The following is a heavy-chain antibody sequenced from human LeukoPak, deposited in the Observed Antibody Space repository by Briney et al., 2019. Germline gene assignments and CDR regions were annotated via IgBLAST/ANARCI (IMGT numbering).Heavy chain of an antibody. CDR3: ARGSYYYDSSGYYHWFDP. V-gene: IGHV4-30-4*01. J-gene: IGHJ5*02. CDR2: IYYSGST. Sequence: SETLSLTCTVSGGSISSGDYYWSWIRRPPGKGLEWIGYIYYSGSTYYNPSLKSRVTISVDTSKNQFSLKLSSVTAADTAVYYCARGSYYYDSSGYYHWFDPWGQGTLVTVSS. D-gene: IGHD3-22*01. CDR1: GGSISSGDYY.